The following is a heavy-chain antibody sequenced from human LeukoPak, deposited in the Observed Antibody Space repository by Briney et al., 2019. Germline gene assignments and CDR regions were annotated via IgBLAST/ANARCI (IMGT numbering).Heavy chain of an antibody. J-gene: IGHJ6*03. Sequence: SETLSLTCTVSGGSISSYYWSWIRQPPGKGLEWIGYIYTSGSTNYNPSLKCRVTISVDTSKNQFSLKLSSVTAADTAVYYCARYVQEYYYYYMDVWGKGTTVTVSS. CDR1: GGSISSYY. D-gene: IGHD3-16*01. CDR2: IYTSGST. CDR3: ARYVQEYYYYYMDV. V-gene: IGHV4-4*09.